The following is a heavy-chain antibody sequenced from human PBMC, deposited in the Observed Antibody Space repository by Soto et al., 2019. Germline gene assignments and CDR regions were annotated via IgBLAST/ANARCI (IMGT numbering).Heavy chain of an antibody. CDR1: GYTFTGYY. J-gene: IGHJ5*02. V-gene: IGHV1-2*04. CDR2: INPNSGGT. Sequence: ASVKVSCKASGYTFTGYYMHWVRQAPGQGLEWMGWINPNSGGTNYAQKFQGWVTMTRDTSISTAYMELSRLRSDDTAVYYCARDGWSSPRGNWFDPWGQGTLVTVSS. D-gene: IGHD6-13*01. CDR3: ARDGWSSPRGNWFDP.